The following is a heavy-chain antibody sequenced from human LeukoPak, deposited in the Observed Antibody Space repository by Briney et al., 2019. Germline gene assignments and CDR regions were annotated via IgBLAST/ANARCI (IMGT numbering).Heavy chain of an antibody. J-gene: IGHJ1*01. CDR1: GGPLSSSSYY. V-gene: IGHV4-39*01. CDR2: IYYSGST. D-gene: IGHD3-22*01. Sequence: SETLSLTCSVSGGPLSSSSYYWGWIRQAPGRGLEWIGNIYYSGSTYYSPSLKSRVTISLDTSKNQFSLKLNSVTAADTAVYYCARQFYESRSPHAKYFQQWGQGTLVTVSS. CDR3: ARQFYESRSPHAKYFQQ.